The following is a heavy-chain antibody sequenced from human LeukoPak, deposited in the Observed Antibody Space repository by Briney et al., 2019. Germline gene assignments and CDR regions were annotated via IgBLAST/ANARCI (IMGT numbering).Heavy chain of an antibody. CDR3: ARLIGVVPAADNNWFDP. CDR1: GYSFTSYW. D-gene: IGHD2-2*01. Sequence: GESLKISCKGSGYSFTSYWIGWVRQMPGKGLEWMGIIYPGDSGTRYSPSFQGQVTISADKSISTAYLQWSSLKASDTAMYYCARLIGVVPAADNNWFDPWGQGTLVTVSS. CDR2: IYPGDSGT. J-gene: IGHJ5*02. V-gene: IGHV5-51*01.